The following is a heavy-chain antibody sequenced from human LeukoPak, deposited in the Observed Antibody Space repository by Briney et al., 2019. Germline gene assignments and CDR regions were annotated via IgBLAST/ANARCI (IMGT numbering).Heavy chain of an antibody. CDR1: GGSISGYY. CDR3: ARGPARSSGSYYRRGFDY. D-gene: IGHD3-10*01. J-gene: IGHJ4*02. CDR2: IYSSGST. Sequence: SETLSLTCTASGGSISGYYWSWIRLPPGKGLEWIGHIYSSGSTKYNPSLKSRVTISVDTSKNQFSLKLSSVTAADTAVYYCARGPARSSGSYYRRGFDYWGQGTLVTVSS. V-gene: IGHV4-4*08.